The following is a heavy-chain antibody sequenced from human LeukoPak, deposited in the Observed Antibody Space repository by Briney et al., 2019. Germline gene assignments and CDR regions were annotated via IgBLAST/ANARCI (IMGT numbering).Heavy chain of an antibody. CDR1: GGTFSSYT. J-gene: IGHJ5*02. V-gene: IGHV1-69*02. D-gene: IGHD2-2*02. Sequence: SVRVSCKASGGTFSSYTISWVRQAPGQGLEWMGRIIPILGIANYAQKFQGRVTITADKSTSTAYMELSSLRSEDTAVYYCARLAVVVPAAIWESGWFDPWGQGTLVTVSS. CDR2: IIPILGIA. CDR3: ARLAVVVPAAIWESGWFDP.